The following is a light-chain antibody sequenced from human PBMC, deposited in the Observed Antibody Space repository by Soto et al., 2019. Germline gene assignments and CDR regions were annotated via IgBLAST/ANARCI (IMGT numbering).Light chain of an antibody. CDR2: KAS. CDR3: QQYSEYPWT. CDR1: QSLSSK. V-gene: IGKV1-5*03. J-gene: IGKJ1*01. Sequence: DIQMTQSPSTLSASVGDRVTITCRASQSLSSKLAWYQQRPGTAPKLFIYKASSLDSGVPSRFSGSESGTEFTLTISSLQPDDLATYYCQQYSEYPWTFGQGTKVEIK.